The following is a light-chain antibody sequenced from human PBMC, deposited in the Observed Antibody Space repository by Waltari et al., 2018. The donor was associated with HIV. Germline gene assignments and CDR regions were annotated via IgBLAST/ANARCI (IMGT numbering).Light chain of an antibody. CDR3: QQTYSLPLT. J-gene: IGKJ4*01. Sequence: DIQMTQSPSSVSASVGDRVTITCRASQGIGSWLAWYQQKPGKAPKLLIHSASTLQRWVPSRFSGSGSGTDFTLTISSLQPEDFATYCCQQTYSLPLTFGGGTKVEI. CDR2: SAS. V-gene: IGKV1-12*01. CDR1: QGIGSW.